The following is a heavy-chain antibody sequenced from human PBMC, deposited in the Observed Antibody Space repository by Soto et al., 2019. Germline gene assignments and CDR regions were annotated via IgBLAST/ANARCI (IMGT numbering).Heavy chain of an antibody. CDR2: ISSSSSTT. CDR3: ARDGDLGYCSSTSCSFDY. Sequence: GGSLRLSCAASGFTFSSYSMNWVRQAPGKGLEWVSYISSSSSTTYYADSVKGRFTISRDNAKNSLYLQMNSLRAEDTAVYYCARDGDLGYCSSTSCSFDYWGQGTLVTVSS. D-gene: IGHD2-2*01. CDR1: GFTFSSYS. V-gene: IGHV3-48*01. J-gene: IGHJ4*02.